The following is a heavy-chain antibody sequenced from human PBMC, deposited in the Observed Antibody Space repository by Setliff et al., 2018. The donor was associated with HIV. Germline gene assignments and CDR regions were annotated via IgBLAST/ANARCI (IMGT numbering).Heavy chain of an antibody. CDR3: ARGGAVSADFDS. Sequence: SETLSLTCTVSGGSIRTGAYYWGWIRQPPGKGLEWIGSIYYDGRTFYRPSLKSRLTISVDTSKNQFSLSLNSVTAADTTVYFCARGGAVSADFDSWGQGTLVTVSS. D-gene: IGHD3-16*01. V-gene: IGHV4-39*07. CDR2: IYYDGRT. J-gene: IGHJ5*01. CDR1: GGSIRTGAYY.